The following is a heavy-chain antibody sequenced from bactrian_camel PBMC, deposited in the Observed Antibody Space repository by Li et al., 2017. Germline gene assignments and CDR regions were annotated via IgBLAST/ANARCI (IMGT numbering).Heavy chain of an antibody. CDR1: GYRMYGAC. D-gene: IGHD6*01. CDR3: TKAGSEEWGSWYAVSEIDA. J-gene: IGHJ6*01. V-gene: IGHV3S1*01. Sequence: HVQLVESGGGSVQAGGSLRLFCEVSGYRMYGACMGWFRQVPGKKREGVAVIDTGSDLYGGNTYYANSVKGRFAISRDDSKNTLHLQLNSLETEDTAVYYCTKAGSEEWGSWYAVSEIDAWGQGTQVTVS. CDR2: IDTGSDLYGGNT.